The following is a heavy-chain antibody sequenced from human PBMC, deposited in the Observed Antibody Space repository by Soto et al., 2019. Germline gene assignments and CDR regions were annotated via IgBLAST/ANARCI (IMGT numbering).Heavy chain of an antibody. J-gene: IGHJ4*02. CDR1: GYTFTSYA. Sequence: EASVKVSCKASGYTFTSYAMHWMRQAPGQRLEWMGWINAGNGNTKYSQKFQGRVTITRDTSASTAYMELSSLRSEDTAVYYCARDSSINSPDGDYWGQGTLVTVSS. D-gene: IGHD2-2*03. V-gene: IGHV1-3*01. CDR2: INAGNGNT. CDR3: ARDSSINSPDGDY.